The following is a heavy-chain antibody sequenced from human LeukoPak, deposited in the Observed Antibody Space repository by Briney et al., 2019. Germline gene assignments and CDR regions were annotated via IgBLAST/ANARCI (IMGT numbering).Heavy chain of an antibody. CDR1: GYTFTSYD. CDR2: MNPNSGST. Sequence: GASVKVSCKASGYTFTSYDINWVRQATGQGLEWMGCMNPNSGSTSYAQKLQGRVTMNRNTSISTAYMALSSLRSEHTAVYYCARRKTPQSYDFWSGYYLSWFDPWGQGTLVTVSS. CDR3: ARRKTPQSYDFWSGYYLSWFDP. D-gene: IGHD3-3*01. J-gene: IGHJ5*02. V-gene: IGHV1-8*01.